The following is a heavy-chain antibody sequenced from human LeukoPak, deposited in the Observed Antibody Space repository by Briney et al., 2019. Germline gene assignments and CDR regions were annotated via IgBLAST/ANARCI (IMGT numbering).Heavy chain of an antibody. J-gene: IGHJ3*02. D-gene: IGHD2-15*01. Sequence: ASVTVSCKASGGTFGSYAISWVRQAPGQGLEWMGGIIPIFGTANYAQKFQGRVTITADESTSTAYMELSSLRSEDTAVYYCARGRPQTYCSGGSCYSDAFDIWGQGTMVTVSS. CDR3: ARGRPQTYCSGGSCYSDAFDI. CDR2: IIPIFGTA. V-gene: IGHV1-69*01. CDR1: GGTFGSYA.